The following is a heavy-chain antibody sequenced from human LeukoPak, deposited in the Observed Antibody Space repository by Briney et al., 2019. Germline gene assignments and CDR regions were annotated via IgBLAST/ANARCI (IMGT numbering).Heavy chain of an antibody. D-gene: IGHD5-24*01. J-gene: IGHJ2*01. CDR3: ARSRDGYNLWYFDL. CDR1: GFTFSSYD. CDR2: IGTAGDT. Sequence: GGSLRPSCAAPGFTFSSYDMHWVRQPTGKGLEWGSTIGTAGDTYYPGSVKGRFTISRENAKNSLYLQMNSLRAGDTAVYYCARSRDGYNLWYFDLWGRGTLVTVSS. V-gene: IGHV3-13*01.